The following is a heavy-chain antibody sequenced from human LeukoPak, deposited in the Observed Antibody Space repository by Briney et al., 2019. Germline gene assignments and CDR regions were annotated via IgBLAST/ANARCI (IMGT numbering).Heavy chain of an antibody. D-gene: IGHD3-16*02. CDR1: GFTFSNYA. CDR3: AKSWGYTRPYYNYMDV. V-gene: IGHV3-23*01. CDR2: IGYRGGSI. J-gene: IGHJ6*03. Sequence: GSLRLSCAASGFTFSNYAMSWVRQAPGKGLEWVSIIGYRGGSIYYAYSVQGRFSISRDNSKNTLSLQMSGLRPEDTAVYYCAKSWGYTRPYYNYMDVWGKGTTVTVSS.